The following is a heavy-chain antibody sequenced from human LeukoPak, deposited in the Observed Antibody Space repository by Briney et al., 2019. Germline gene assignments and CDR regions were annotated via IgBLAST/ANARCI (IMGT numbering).Heavy chain of an antibody. D-gene: IGHD3-22*01. CDR2: INHSGNT. J-gene: IGHJ4*02. CDR1: GGSFSGHY. CDR3: ARDLNYYDSSGYDY. Sequence: SETLSLTCAVYGGSFSGHYWSWIRQPPGKGLEWIGEINHSGNTNYNPSLKSRVTISVDTSKNQFSLKLSSVTAADTAMYYCARDLNYYDSSGYDYWGQGTLVTVSS. V-gene: IGHV4-34*01.